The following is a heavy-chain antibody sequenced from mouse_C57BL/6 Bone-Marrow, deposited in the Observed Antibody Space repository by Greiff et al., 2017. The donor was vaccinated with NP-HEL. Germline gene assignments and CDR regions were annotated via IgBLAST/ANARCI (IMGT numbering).Heavy chain of an antibody. CDR3: ARTYYGNYFYAMDY. CDR1: GFSFTSYA. D-gene: IGHD2-10*01. J-gene: IGHJ4*01. CDR2: IWTGGGT. Sequence: VQLQQSGPGLVAPSQCLSISCTVSGFSFTSYAISWVRQPPGKGLEWLGVIWTGGGTNYNSALKSRLSISKDNSKSQVFLKMNSLQTDDTARYYCARTYYGNYFYAMDYWGQGTSVTVSS. V-gene: IGHV2-9-1*01.